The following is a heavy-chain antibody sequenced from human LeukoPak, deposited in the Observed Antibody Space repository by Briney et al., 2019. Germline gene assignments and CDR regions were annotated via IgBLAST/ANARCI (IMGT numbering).Heavy chain of an antibody. Sequence: GGSLRLSCSASGFTFRSYASHWVRRAPGEGLEFVSAISSSANGDATCYADSVKGRFTISSNNSDNTLYLQMSSLRAEDTAVNDFVKGRTFSRDVFDIWGQGTMVTVSS. CDR1: GFTFRSYA. V-gene: IGHV3-64D*06. J-gene: IGHJ3*02. D-gene: IGHD2-2*01. CDR2: ISSSANGDAT. CDR3: VKGRTFSRDVFDI.